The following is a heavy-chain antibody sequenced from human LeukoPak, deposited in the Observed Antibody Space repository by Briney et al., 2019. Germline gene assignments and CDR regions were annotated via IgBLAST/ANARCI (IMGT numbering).Heavy chain of an antibody. CDR1: GFTFSSYA. CDR3: AKAPLRAVAGISGY. Sequence: GGSLRLSCAASGFTFSSYAMSWVRQAPGKGLEWVSAISGSGGSTYYADSVKGRFTISRDNSKNTLYLQMNSLRAEDTAVYYCAKAPLRAVAGISGYWGQGTLVTVSS. CDR2: ISGSGGST. J-gene: IGHJ4*02. D-gene: IGHD6-19*01. V-gene: IGHV3-23*01.